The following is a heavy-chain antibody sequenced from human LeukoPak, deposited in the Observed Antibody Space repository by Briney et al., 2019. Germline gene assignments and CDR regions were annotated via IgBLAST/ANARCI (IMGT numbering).Heavy chain of an antibody. V-gene: IGHV3-7*03. D-gene: IGHD6-6*01. CDR2: IKQDGSEK. J-gene: IGHJ4*02. CDR3: ARDRRSSSSGFDY. CDR1: GFTFSSYW. Sequence: GGSLRLSCAASGFTFSSYWTSWVRQPPGNGLERVANIKQDGSEKYYVDSVKGRFTISRDNAKNSLYLQMNSLRAEDTAVYYWARDRRSSSSGFDYWGQGTLVTVSS.